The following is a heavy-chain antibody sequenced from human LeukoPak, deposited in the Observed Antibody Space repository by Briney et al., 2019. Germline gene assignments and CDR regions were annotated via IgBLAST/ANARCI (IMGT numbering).Heavy chain of an antibody. V-gene: IGHV3-48*02. CDR1: GFTFSSYS. J-gene: IGHJ4*02. Sequence: GGSLRLSCVASGFTFSSYSMNWVRQAPGKGLEWVSYISSTSSTKYYADSVKGRFTISRDNAKNSLSLQMNSLRDEDTAVYYCANRLDYYADWGQGTLVTVSS. CDR3: ANRLDYYAD. CDR2: ISSTSSTK. D-gene: IGHD1-26*01.